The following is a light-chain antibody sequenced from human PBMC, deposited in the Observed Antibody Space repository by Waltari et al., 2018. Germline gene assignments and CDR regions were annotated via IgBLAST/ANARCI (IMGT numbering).Light chain of an antibody. Sequence: EIVLTQSPATLSLSPGERATLSCRASQSLSNYLAWYQQKPGQAPRRRIYDASSRATGVPARFSGSGSGTDFTLTISSLEPEDSAVYYCQQRSVRRAFGQGTKVEIK. CDR1: QSLSNY. CDR3: QQRSVRRA. J-gene: IGKJ1*01. V-gene: IGKV3-11*01. CDR2: DAS.